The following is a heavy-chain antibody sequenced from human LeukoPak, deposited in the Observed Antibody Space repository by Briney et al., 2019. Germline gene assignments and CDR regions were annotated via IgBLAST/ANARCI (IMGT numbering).Heavy chain of an antibody. V-gene: IGHV3-7*01. D-gene: IGHD3-3*01. J-gene: IGHJ4*02. CDR3: ASAYYDFWSGYYGY. CDR1: GFTFSSYW. CDR2: IKQDGSEK. Sequence: GGSLRLSCAASGFTFSSYWMSWVRQAPGKGLEWVANIKQDGSEKYYVDSVKGRFTISRDNAKNSLYLQMNSLRAEDTAVYCCASAYYDFWSGYYGYWGQGTLVTVSS.